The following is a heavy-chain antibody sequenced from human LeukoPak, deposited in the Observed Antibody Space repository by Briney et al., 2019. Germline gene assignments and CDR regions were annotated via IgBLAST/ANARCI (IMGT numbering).Heavy chain of an antibody. CDR2: IKSKTDGGTT. CDR1: GFTFSNAW. J-gene: IGHJ4*02. V-gene: IGHV3-15*01. CDR3: TTLRQWLAFDY. Sequence: GGSLRLSCAASGFTFSNAWMSWVPQAPGKGLEWVGRIKSKTDGGTTDYAAPVKGRFTISRDDSKNTLYLQMNSLKTEDTAVYYCTTLRQWLAFDYWGQGTLVTVSS. D-gene: IGHD6-19*01.